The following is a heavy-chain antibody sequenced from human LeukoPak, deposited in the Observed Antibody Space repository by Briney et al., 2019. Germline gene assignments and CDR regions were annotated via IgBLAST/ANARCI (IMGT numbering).Heavy chain of an antibody. Sequence: ASVKVSCKASGYTFTSDGISWVRQAPGQGLEWMGWISAYNGNTNYAQNLQGRVTMTTDTSTSTAYMELRSLRSDDTAVYYCARDLLHCSGGSCYRTVDYWGQGTLVTVSS. J-gene: IGHJ4*02. V-gene: IGHV1-18*01. CDR3: ARDLLHCSGGSCYRTVDY. CDR1: GYTFTSDG. CDR2: ISAYNGNT. D-gene: IGHD2-15*01.